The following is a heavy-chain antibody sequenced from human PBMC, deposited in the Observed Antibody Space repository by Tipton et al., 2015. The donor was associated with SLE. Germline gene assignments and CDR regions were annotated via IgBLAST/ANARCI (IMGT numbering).Heavy chain of an antibody. CDR3: ARPGYSSSWTGYYFDY. Sequence: TLSLTCTVSGGSMSTYYWSWIRQPAGKGLEWIGRIYTSGSTNYNPSLKSRVTISVDTSKNQFSLKLSSVTVADTAVYYCARPGYSSSWTGYYFDYWGQGTLVTVSS. V-gene: IGHV4-4*07. D-gene: IGHD6-13*01. CDR2: IYTSGST. J-gene: IGHJ4*02. CDR1: GGSMSTYY.